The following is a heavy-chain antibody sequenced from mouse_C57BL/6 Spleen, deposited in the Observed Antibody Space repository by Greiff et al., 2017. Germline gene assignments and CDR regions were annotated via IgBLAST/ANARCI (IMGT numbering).Heavy chain of an antibody. CDR3: ARRLITKGYFDV. J-gene: IGHJ1*03. Sequence: VQLQQSGAELVKPGASVKMSCKASGYTFTSYWITWVKQRPGQGLEWIGDIYPGSGSTNYNEKFKSKATLTVDTSSSTAYMQLSSLTSEDSAVYYCARRLITKGYFDVWGTGTTVTVSS. V-gene: IGHV1-55*01. CDR1: GYTFTSYW. D-gene: IGHD1-1*01. CDR2: IYPGSGST.